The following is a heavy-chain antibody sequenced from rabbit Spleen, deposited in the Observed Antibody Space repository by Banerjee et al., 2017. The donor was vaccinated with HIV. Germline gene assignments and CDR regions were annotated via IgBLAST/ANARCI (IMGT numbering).Heavy chain of an antibody. CDR3: ARNPHSLDNNSPYAL. J-gene: IGHJ4*01. D-gene: IGHD6-1*01. V-gene: IGHV1S45*01. CDR1: GFDFSSRYW. CDR2: ILPDNSGNT. Sequence: QEQLVESGGDLVKPGSSLTLTCKASGFDFSSRYWMCWVRQAPGKGLEWIACILPDNSGNTYYASWAKGRFTITKTSSTTVTLQMTSLTAADTATYFCARNPHSLDNNSPYALWGPGTLVTVS.